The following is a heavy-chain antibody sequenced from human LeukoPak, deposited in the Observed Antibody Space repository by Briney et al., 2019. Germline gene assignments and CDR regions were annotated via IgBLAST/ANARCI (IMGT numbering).Heavy chain of an antibody. CDR1: GGTFSSYA. D-gene: IGHD6-13*01. V-gene: IGHV1-69*05. CDR2: IIPIFGTA. Sequence: ASVKVSCKASGGTFSSYAISWVRQAPGQGLEWMGGIIPIFGTANYAQKFQGRVTITTDESTSTAYMELSSLRSEDTAVYYCARTGSAAAVGVFGYWGQGTLVTVSS. CDR3: ARTGSAAAVGVFGY. J-gene: IGHJ4*02.